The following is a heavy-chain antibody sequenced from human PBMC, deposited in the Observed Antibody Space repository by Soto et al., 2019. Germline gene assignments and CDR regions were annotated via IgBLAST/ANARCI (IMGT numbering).Heavy chain of an antibody. CDR3: ARVAFYDFWSGYYKYFDY. V-gene: IGHV3-64*01. CDR2: INSNGGST. CDR1: GFTFSSYS. D-gene: IGHD3-3*01. J-gene: IGHJ4*02. Sequence: GGSLRLSCAASGFTFSSYSMNWVRQAPGKGLEWVSAINSNGGSTYYANSVKGRFTISRDNSKSTLYLQMGSLRAEDMAVYYCARVAFYDFWSGYYKYFDYWGQGTLVTVSS.